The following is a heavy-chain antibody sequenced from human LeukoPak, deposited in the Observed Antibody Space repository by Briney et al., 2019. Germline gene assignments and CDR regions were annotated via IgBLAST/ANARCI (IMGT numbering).Heavy chain of an antibody. CDR3: ARAGWDSSGPRPFDY. J-gene: IGHJ4*02. D-gene: IGHD3-22*01. Sequence: SETLSLTCTVSGGSISSYYWSWIRQPAGKGLEWIGRIHTSGSTNHNPSLKSRVTMSVDTSKNQFSLKLSSVTAAGTAVYYCARAGWDSSGPRPFDYWGQGTLVTVSS. CDR2: IHTSGST. V-gene: IGHV4-4*07. CDR1: GGSISSYY.